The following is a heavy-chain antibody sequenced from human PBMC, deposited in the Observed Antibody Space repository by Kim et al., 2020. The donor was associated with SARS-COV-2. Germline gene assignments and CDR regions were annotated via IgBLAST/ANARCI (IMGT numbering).Heavy chain of an antibody. CDR3: AKDNYGSGSYYNPYYFDY. CDR2: IWYDGSNK. CDR1: GFTFSSYG. J-gene: IGHJ4*02. Sequence: GGSLRRSCAASGFTFSSYGMHWVRQAPGKGLEWVAVIWYDGSNKYYADSVKGRFTISRDNSKNTLYLQMNSLRAEDTAVYYCAKDNYGSGSYYNPYYFDYWGQGTLVTVSS. D-gene: IGHD3-10*01. V-gene: IGHV3-33*06.